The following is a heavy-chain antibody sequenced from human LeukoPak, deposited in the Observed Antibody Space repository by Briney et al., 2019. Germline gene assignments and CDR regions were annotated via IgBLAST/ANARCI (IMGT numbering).Heavy chain of an antibody. J-gene: IGHJ4*02. Sequence: PSETLSLTCTVSGGSISSYYRSWIRQPPGKGLEWIGYIYYSGSTNYNPSLKSRVTISVDTSKNQFSLKLSSVTAADTAVYYCAHHYDFWSGYIDYWGQGTLVTVSS. D-gene: IGHD3-3*01. CDR2: IYYSGST. CDR1: GGSISSYY. V-gene: IGHV4-59*01. CDR3: AHHYDFWSGYIDY.